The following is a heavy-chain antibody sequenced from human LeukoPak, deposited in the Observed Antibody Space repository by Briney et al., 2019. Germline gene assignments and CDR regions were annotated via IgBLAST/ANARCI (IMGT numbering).Heavy chain of an antibody. D-gene: IGHD3-3*01. CDR3: ARDRYYDFWSGYYTYYFDY. CDR1: GFTFSNAW. Sequence: GGSLRLSCAASGFTFSNAWMSWVRQAPGKGLEWVSYISSSGSTIYYADSVKGRFTISRDNAKNSLYLQMNSLRAEDTAVYYCARDRYYDFWSGYYTYYFDYWGQGTLVTVSS. J-gene: IGHJ4*02. CDR2: ISSSGSTI. V-gene: IGHV3-11*01.